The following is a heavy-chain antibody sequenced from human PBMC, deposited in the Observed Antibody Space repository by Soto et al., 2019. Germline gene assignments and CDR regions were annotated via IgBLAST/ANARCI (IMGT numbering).Heavy chain of an antibody. CDR1: GVSMTNFY. Sequence: SETLSLTCNISGVSMTNFYWSWIRQPPGKGLEWIGEIYHSGSTNYNPSLKSRVTISVDKSKNQFSLKLSSVTAADTAVYYCARIAAACTNFDYWGQGTLVTVSS. D-gene: IGHD6-13*01. V-gene: IGHV4-59*12. CDR2: IYHSGST. CDR3: ARIAAACTNFDY. J-gene: IGHJ4*02.